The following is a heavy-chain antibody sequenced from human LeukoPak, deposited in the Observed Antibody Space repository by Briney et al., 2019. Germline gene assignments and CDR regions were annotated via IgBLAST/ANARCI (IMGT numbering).Heavy chain of an antibody. CDR1: GFSFSTYS. CDR2: ISSGSNYI. V-gene: IGHV3-21*01. CDR3: ARVRNYGDYLYYFDY. Sequence: GGSLRLSCAASGFSFSTYSMNWVRQAPGKGLEWVSSISSGSNYIYYADSVKGRFTISRDNAKNSLYLLMNSLRADDTAVYYCARVRNYGDYLYYFDYWGQGTLVTVSS. J-gene: IGHJ4*02. D-gene: IGHD4-17*01.